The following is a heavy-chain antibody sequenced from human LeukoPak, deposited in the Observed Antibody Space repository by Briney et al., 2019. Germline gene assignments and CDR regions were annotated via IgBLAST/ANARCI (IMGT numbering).Heavy chain of an antibody. V-gene: IGHV1-69*02. CDR1: GGTFSSYT. D-gene: IGHD6-19*01. CDR3: ARGIAVAGTPSWYYGMDV. J-gene: IGHJ6*02. CDR2: IIPILGIA. Sequence: GSSVKVSCKASGGTFSSYTISWVRQAPGQGLEWMGRIIPILGIANYAQKSQGRVTITADKSTSTAYMELSSLRSEDTAVYYCARGIAVAGTPSWYYGMDVWGQGTTVTVSS.